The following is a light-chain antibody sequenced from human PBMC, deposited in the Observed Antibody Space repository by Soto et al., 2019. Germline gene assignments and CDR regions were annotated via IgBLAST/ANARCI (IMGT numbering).Light chain of an antibody. J-gene: IGLJ7*01. Sequence: QSVLAQPASVSGSPGQSITIACTGSSSDIGGFGLVSWYRHHPGEAPKLIIFEGGKRPSGVSSRFSGSKSGNTASLTISGLQAENEADYYCCAYAGGDHLFVFGAGTQLTVL. CDR1: SSDIGGFGL. CDR3: CAYAGGDHLFV. V-gene: IGLV2-23*01. CDR2: EGG.